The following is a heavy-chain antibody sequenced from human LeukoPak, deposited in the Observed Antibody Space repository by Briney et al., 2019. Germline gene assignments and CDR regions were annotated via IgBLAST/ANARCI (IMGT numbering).Heavy chain of an antibody. J-gene: IGHJ4*02. CDR2: ISSSSSTI. CDR3: AKCPQYYDILTGYYWPIDY. Sequence: GGSLRLSCAASGFTFSSYSMNWVRQAPGKGLEWVSYISSSSSTIYYADSVKGRFTISRDNAKNSLYLQMNSLRAEDTAVYYCAKCPQYYDILTGYYWPIDYWGQGTLVTVSS. D-gene: IGHD3-9*01. V-gene: IGHV3-48*01. CDR1: GFTFSSYS.